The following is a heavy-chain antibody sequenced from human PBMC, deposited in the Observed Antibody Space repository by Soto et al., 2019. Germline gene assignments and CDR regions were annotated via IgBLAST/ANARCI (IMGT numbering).Heavy chain of an antibody. J-gene: IGHJ6*02. CDR3: ARNVPAAAIQDYYGMDV. CDR2: IYYSGST. Sequence: SETLSLTCTVSGGSISSYYWSWIRQPPGKGLEWIGYIYYSGSTNYNPSLKSRVTISVDTSKNQFSLKLSSVTAADTAVYYCARNVPAAAIQDYYGMDVWGQGTTVTVSS. D-gene: IGHD2-2*01. CDR1: GGSISSYY. V-gene: IGHV4-59*01.